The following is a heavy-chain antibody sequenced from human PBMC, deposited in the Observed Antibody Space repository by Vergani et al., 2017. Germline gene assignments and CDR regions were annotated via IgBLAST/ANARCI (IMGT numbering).Heavy chain of an antibody. CDR2: IYIGDSDT. J-gene: IGHJ3*02. D-gene: IGHD4-17*01. CDR3: ARHHEDYGDYGAFDM. Sequence: EVQLLQSGPEVKKPGESLKISCQGSGNRFSTDWIVWVRQWPGKGLEWMGIIYIGDSDTRYSPSFQGQVTISADKSISIVYLQWSCLEASDTAMYYCARHHEDYGDYGAFDMWGQGTMVIVSS. CDR1: GNRFSTDW. V-gene: IGHV5-51*01.